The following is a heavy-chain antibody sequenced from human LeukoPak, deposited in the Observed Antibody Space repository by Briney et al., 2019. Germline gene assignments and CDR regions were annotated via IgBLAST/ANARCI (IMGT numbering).Heavy chain of an antibody. CDR1: GFSLWTSG. V-gene: IGHV3-30*18. CDR3: TKGGGISANPLDP. J-gene: IGHJ5*02. CDR2: TTHDGMYT. D-gene: IGHD4-23*01. Sequence: GGSLRLSCAASGFSLWTSGIHWVRQAPGKGLEWLSLTTHDGMYTNYADYVKGRFTISTDTSKNTVYLQMNSLRPEDTAVYYCTKGGGISANPLDPWGQGTLVIVSS.